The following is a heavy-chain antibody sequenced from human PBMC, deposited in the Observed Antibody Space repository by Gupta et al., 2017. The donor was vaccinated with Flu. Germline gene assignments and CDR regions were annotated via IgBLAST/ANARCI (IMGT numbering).Heavy chain of an antibody. CDR2: MNPNSGNT. J-gene: IGHJ6*02. CDR1: GYTFTSYD. CDR3: ARVSYCSSTSCYPGSIYYYYGMDV. D-gene: IGHD2-2*01. Sequence: QVQLVQSGAEVKKPGASVQVSCKASGYTFTSYDINWVRQATGQGLEWMGWMNPNSGNTGYAQKFQGRVTMTRNTSISTAYMELSSLRSEDTAVYYCARVSYCSSTSCYPGSIYYYYGMDVWGQGTTVTVSS. V-gene: IGHV1-8*01.